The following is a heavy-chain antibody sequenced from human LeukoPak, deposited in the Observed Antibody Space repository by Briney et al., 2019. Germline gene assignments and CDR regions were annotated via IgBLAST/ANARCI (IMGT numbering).Heavy chain of an antibody. Sequence: PSETLSLTCTVSGGSISSSSYYWGWIRQPPGKGLEWIGSIYYSGSTYYNPSLKSRVTISVDTSKNQFSLKLSSVTAADTAVYYCARVGRELRFLECLFFLDYCCQGTLVTVSS. D-gene: IGHD3-3*01. CDR1: GGSISSSSYY. CDR3: ARVGRELRFLECLFFLDY. CDR2: IYYSGST. J-gene: IGHJ4*02. V-gene: IGHV4-39*01.